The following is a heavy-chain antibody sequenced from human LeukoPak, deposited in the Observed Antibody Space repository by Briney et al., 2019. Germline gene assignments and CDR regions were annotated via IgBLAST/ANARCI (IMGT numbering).Heavy chain of an antibody. CDR2: IYHSGST. Sequence: SETLSLTCTVSGYSISSGYYWGWIRQPPGKGLEWIGSIYHSGSTNYNPSLKSRVTMSVDTAKNQFSLELSSVTGADTAVYYCARDKGHSSSWNWFDPWGQGTLVTVSS. CDR3: ARDKGHSSSWNWFDP. J-gene: IGHJ5*02. V-gene: IGHV4-38-2*02. CDR1: GYSISSGYY. D-gene: IGHD6-13*01.